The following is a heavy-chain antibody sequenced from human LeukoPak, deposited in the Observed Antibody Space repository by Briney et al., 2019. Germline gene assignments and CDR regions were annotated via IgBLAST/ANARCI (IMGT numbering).Heavy chain of an antibody. CDR2: ISSSSSYI. D-gene: IGHD6-13*01. CDR3: ARYSSSWYSPKGYFDY. J-gene: IGHJ4*02. CDR1: GFTFSSYS. V-gene: IGHV3-21*04. Sequence: GGSLRLSCAASGFTFSSYSMNWVRQAPGKGLEWVSSISSSSSYIYYADSVKGRFAISRDNAKNSLYLQMNSLRAEDTAVYYCARYSSSWYSPKGYFDYWGQGTLVTVSS.